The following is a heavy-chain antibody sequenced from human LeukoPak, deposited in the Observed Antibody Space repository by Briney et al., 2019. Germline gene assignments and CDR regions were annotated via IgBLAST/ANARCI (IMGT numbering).Heavy chain of an antibody. CDR3: ASSRWQAFDS. CDR2: IKQDGSEK. D-gene: IGHD6-13*01. J-gene: IGHJ4*02. CDR1: GFTFSTYW. Sequence: PGGSLRLSCAASGFTFSTYWMSWVRQAPGKGLEWVAHIKQDGSEKYYVDSVKGRFTVSRDNAKNSVYLQLSSLSTEDTAAYYCASSRWQAFDSWGQGILVTVSS. V-gene: IGHV3-7*02.